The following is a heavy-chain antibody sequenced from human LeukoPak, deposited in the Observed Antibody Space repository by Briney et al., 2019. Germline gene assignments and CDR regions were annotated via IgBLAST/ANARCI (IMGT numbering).Heavy chain of an antibody. J-gene: IGHJ6*03. CDR1: GFTFSSYG. CDR2: IWYDGSNK. Sequence: GGSLRLSCAASGFTFSSYGMHWVRQAPGKGLEWVAVIWYDGSNKYYADSVKGRFTISRDNAKNSLYLQMNSLRAEDTAVYYCSRDYPRRLSDQWGYYYYMDVWGKGTTVTVSS. CDR3: SRDYPRRLSDQWGYYYYMDV. V-gene: IGHV3-33*01. D-gene: IGHD1-26*01.